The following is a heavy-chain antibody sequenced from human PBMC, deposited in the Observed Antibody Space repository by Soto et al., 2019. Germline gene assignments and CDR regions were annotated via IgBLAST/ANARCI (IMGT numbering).Heavy chain of an antibody. Sequence: SETLSLTCAVSGYSISSGYYWGWIRQTPGKGLEWLAYIYRTGHTIYNPSLNSRATISLDEPNNQFSLHLTSVTAADTAVYYCARSIVTPSAMFDHWGQGLLVTVSS. CDR3: ARSIVTPSAMFDH. J-gene: IGHJ5*02. CDR1: GYSISSGYY. D-gene: IGHD2-2*01. CDR2: IYRTGHT. V-gene: IGHV4-38-2*01.